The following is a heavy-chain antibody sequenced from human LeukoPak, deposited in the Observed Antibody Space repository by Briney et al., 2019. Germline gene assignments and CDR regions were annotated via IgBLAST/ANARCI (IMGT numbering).Heavy chain of an antibody. D-gene: IGHD3-10*01. CDR2: MNYSAST. Sequence: SETLSLTCTVSGGSISSSSYYWGWIRQPPGKGLEWIGSMNYSASTYYNPSLKSRVTISVDTSKNQFSLKLSSLSAADTAVYYCERAGGFTILRGVVNNWFDPWGQGTLVTVSS. CDR3: ERAGGFTILRGVVNNWFDP. J-gene: IGHJ5*02. V-gene: IGHV4-39*07. CDR1: GGSISSSSYY.